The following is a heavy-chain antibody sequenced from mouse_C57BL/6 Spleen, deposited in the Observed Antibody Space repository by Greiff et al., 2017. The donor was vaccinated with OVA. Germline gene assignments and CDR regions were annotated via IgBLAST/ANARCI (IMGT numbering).Heavy chain of an antibody. Sequence: EVQLQQSGPELVKPGASVKMSCKASGYTFTDYYMNWVKQSHGKSLEWIGDINPNNGGTSYNQKFKGKATLTVDKSSSTAYMELRSLTSEDSAVYYCARGYYSNYGNYWGQGTTLTVSS. CDR1: GYTFTDYY. V-gene: IGHV1-26*01. CDR3: ARGYYSNYGNY. CDR2: INPNNGGT. D-gene: IGHD2-5*01. J-gene: IGHJ2*01.